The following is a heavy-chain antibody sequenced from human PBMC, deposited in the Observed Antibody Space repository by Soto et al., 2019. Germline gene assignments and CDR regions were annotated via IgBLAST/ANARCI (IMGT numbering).Heavy chain of an antibody. CDR1: GFTFTNYG. Sequence: RLSCAASGFTFTNYGMHWVRQAPGKGLEWVAVIWYDGSNRFYADSVKGRFTISKDNSQNMLYLQMHSLRPEDTAVYYCTRDPYGGSRYYFDSWGQGTLVTSPQ. CDR3: TRDPYGGSRYYFDS. CDR2: IWYDGSNR. D-gene: IGHD1-26*01. V-gene: IGHV3-33*01. J-gene: IGHJ4*02.